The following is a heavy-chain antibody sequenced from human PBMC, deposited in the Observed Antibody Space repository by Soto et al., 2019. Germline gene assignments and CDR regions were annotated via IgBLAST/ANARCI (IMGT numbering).Heavy chain of an antibody. J-gene: IGHJ5*02. CDR2: ITPSSGST. CDR3: ARDLVPIWNHVGLAPGAQHWFDP. Sequence: QVQLVQSGAEVRKPGASVKVSCKASGYTFNNYFMHWVRQAPAQGLEWMGVITPSSGSTTYAQRFQGRLTMTRDRSTSTVYMELRSLRSEDTAVYFCARDLVPIWNHVGLAPGAQHWFDPWGQGTLVTVSS. V-gene: IGHV1-46*02. CDR1: GYTFNNYF. D-gene: IGHD1-1*01.